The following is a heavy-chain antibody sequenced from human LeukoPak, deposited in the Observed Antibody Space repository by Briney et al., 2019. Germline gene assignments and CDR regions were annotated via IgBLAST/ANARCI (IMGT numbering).Heavy chain of an antibody. CDR3: ARDRCSGGSCYTDY. J-gene: IGHJ4*02. CDR1: GFTFSSYS. D-gene: IGHD2-15*01. Sequence: GGFLRLSCAASGFTFSSYSMNWVRQAPGKGLEWVSSISSSSSYIYYADSVKGRFTISRDNAKNSLYLQMNSLRAEDTAVYYCARDRCSGGSCYTDYWGQGTLVTVSS. V-gene: IGHV3-21*01. CDR2: ISSSSSYI.